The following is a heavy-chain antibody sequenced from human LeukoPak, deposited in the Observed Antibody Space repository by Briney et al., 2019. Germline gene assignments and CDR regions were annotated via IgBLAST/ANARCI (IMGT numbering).Heavy chain of an antibody. V-gene: IGHV7-4-1*02. D-gene: IGHD6-19*01. Sequence: ASVKVSCKASAYTFNRYGMNWVRQAPGRGLEWMGWINTATGNPTYAQGFTGRFVFSLDTSVSTAYLQITSLKAEDTAVYYCARDGSSGFLDYWGQGTLVTVSS. CDR2: INTATGNP. J-gene: IGHJ4*02. CDR3: ARDGSSGFLDY. CDR1: AYTFNRYG.